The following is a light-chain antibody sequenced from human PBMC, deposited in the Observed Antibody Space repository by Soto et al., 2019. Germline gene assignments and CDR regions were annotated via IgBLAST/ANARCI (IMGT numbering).Light chain of an antibody. Sequence: EIVMTQSPATLSVSPGERATLSCRASQSVSSNLAWYQQKPGQAPRLLIYGASIRATGIPARFSGSGSGTEFTLTISSLQSEDFAVYYCQQYNNLPTFGQGTKVEIK. CDR3: QQYNNLPT. V-gene: IGKV3D-15*01. CDR1: QSVSSN. CDR2: GAS. J-gene: IGKJ1*01.